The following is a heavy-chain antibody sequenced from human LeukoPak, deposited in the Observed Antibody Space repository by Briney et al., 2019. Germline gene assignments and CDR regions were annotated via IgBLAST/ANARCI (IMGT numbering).Heavy chain of an antibody. Sequence: GGSLRLSCAASGFIFYNAWLDWVRQAPGKGLEWVSYISHSGRTIYYADSVKGRFTISRDNAKNSLYLQMNSLRAEDTAVYYCARGVGSSWPGWFDPWGQGTLVTVSS. D-gene: IGHD6-13*01. V-gene: IGHV3-48*04. CDR2: ISHSGRTI. CDR1: GFIFYNAW. CDR3: ARGVGSSWPGWFDP. J-gene: IGHJ5*02.